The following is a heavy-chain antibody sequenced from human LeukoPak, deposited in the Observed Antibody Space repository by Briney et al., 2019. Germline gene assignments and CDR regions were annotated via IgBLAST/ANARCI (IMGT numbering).Heavy chain of an antibody. CDR2: INPSGGRT. CDR3: TRDREMATILDY. Sequence: GASVKVSCKASGYTFTDYYIHWVRQAPGQGLEWMGIINPSGGRTDYAQRFQGRLTMTRDMSTSTVYMELSSLRSEDTAVYYCTRDREMATILDYWGQGTLVTVSS. V-gene: IGHV1-46*01. J-gene: IGHJ4*02. CDR1: GYTFTDYY. D-gene: IGHD5-24*01.